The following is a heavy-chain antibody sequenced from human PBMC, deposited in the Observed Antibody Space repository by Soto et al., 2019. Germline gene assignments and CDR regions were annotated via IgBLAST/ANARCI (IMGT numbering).Heavy chain of an antibody. Sequence: GASLRLSCAASAFTGSSYCMHWVRQAPGKGLEWVAVIWYDGSNKYYADSVKGRFTISRDNSKNTLYLQINSLRADDTAVYFCARDPEDSSXYYSYNWFDPWGQGT. D-gene: IGHD3-22*01. CDR2: IWYDGSNK. CDR1: AFTGSSYC. J-gene: IGHJ5*02. CDR3: ARDPEDSSXYYSYNWFDP. V-gene: IGHV3-33*01.